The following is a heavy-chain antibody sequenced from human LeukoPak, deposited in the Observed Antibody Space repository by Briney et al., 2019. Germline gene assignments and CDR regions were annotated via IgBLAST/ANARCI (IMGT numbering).Heavy chain of an antibody. CDR1: GITVSNNY. D-gene: IGHD1-1*01. J-gene: IGHJ4*02. CDR3: ARDWNGDYAFEN. Sequence: GGSLRLSCEVSGITVSNNYMNWVRQAPGKGLEWVSIIDSGGSTYYADSVKGRFTASRDISRNTVFLQLTGLRAEDTAIYYCARDWNGDYAFENWGQGTLVIVSS. V-gene: IGHV3-66*01. CDR2: IDSGGST.